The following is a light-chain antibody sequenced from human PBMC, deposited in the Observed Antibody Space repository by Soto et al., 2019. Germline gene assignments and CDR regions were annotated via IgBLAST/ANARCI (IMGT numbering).Light chain of an antibody. CDR2: KPS. CDR3: QHYNSYSEA. Sequence: IQMTQSPSTLSGSVGAIVAITFRASQTISSWLTWYQQKKGKAPKLLTYKPSTLKSGVQSRFTGSGSGTEFTLTISSLQPDDFPTYYCQHYNSYSEAFGQGTKVDI. CDR1: QTISSW. J-gene: IGKJ1*01. V-gene: IGKV1-5*03.